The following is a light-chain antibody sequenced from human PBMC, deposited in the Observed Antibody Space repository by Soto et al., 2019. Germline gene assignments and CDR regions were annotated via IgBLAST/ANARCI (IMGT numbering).Light chain of an antibody. Sequence: DIQLTQSPSSLSTAVGDRVTITCLASQSITNYLNWYQHKPWKAPKLLIYAASSLQSGVPSRFSGSGSGTDFTLTISSLQPEDFATYYCQHSYTTPYSFGQGTKLEIK. CDR1: QSITNY. CDR2: AAS. J-gene: IGKJ2*03. CDR3: QHSYTTPYS. V-gene: IGKV1-39*01.